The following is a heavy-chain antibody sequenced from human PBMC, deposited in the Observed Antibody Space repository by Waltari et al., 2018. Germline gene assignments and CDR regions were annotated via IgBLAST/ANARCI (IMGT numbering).Heavy chain of an antibody. Sequence: QVQLQQWGAGLLKPSETLSLTCAVYGGSFSGYYCSWIRQPPGKGLEWIGEINHSGSTNYNPSLKSRVTISVDTSKNQCSLKLSSVTAADTAVYYCARRLTYYGMDVWGQGTTVTVSS. CDR2: INHSGST. D-gene: IGHD2-8*01. J-gene: IGHJ6*02. CDR3: ARRLTYYGMDV. V-gene: IGHV4-34*01. CDR1: GGSFSGYY.